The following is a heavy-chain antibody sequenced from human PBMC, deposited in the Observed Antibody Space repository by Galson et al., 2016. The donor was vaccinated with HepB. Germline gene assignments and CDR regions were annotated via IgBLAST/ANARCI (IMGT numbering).Heavy chain of an antibody. J-gene: IGHJ6*02. V-gene: IGHV3-30*03. CDR3: ARGPWELLLLPTNYYYYGMDV. CDR1: GFTFSKNW. Sequence: SLRLSCAVSGFTFSKNWMSWVRQAPGKGLEWVAVISYDGSNKYYADSVKGRFTISRDNSKNTLYLQMNSLRAEDTAVYYCARGPWELLLLPTNYYYYGMDVWGQGTTVTVSS. D-gene: IGHD1-26*01. CDR2: ISYDGSNK.